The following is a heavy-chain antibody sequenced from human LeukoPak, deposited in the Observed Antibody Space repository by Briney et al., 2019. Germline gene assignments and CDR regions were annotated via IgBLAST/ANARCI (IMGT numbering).Heavy chain of an antibody. CDR3: TRVQSGTPFDY. Sequence: GGPLRLSCAASGFXFTITWMHWVRQAPGKGLVWVSRINSDGSSTSYADSVKGRFTISRDNAKNTVYLQMNSLRAEDTAVYYCTRVQSGTPFDYWGQGTLVTVSP. V-gene: IGHV3-74*01. CDR1: GFXFTITW. CDR2: INSDGSST. D-gene: IGHD1-26*01. J-gene: IGHJ4*02.